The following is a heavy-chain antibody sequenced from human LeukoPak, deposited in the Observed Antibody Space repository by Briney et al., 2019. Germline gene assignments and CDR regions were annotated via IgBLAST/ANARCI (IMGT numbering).Heavy chain of an antibody. V-gene: IGHV1-2*02. Sequence: ASVKVSCKASGYTFTGYYMHWVRQAPGQGLEWMGWINPNSGGTNYAQKFQGRVTMTRDTSISTAYMELSRLRSDDTAVYYCARVSFPAAGRGPFDYWGQGTLVTVSS. CDR2: INPNSGGT. CDR3: ARVSFPAAGRGPFDY. D-gene: IGHD6-13*01. CDR1: GYTFTGYY. J-gene: IGHJ4*02.